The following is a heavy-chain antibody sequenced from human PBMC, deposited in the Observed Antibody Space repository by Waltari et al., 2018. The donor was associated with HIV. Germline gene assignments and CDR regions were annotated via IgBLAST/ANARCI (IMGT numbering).Heavy chain of an antibody. J-gene: IGHJ5*01. CDR1: GFTCSRYW. V-gene: IGHV3-7*01. Sequence: EVQLVESGGGLVQPGGSLSLSCAASGFTCSRYWMSWVRQAPGKGLEWVANIKQDGSEKYYVDSVKGRFTMSRDNAKNSLYLQMNSPRAEDTAVYYCARVYSSSSGRALDSWGQGTLVTVSS. D-gene: IGHD6-19*01. CDR3: ARVYSSSSGRALDS. CDR2: IKQDGSEK.